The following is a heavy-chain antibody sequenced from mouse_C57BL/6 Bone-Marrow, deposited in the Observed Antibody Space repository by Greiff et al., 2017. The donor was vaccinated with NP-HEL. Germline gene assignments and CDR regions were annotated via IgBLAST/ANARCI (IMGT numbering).Heavy chain of an antibody. CDR1: GYTFTDYY. Sequence: EVQLQQSGPELVKPGASVKISCKASGYTFTDYYVNWVKQSHGKSLEWIGDLNPNNGGTSYNQKFKCKATLTVDKSSSTAYMELRSLTSEDSAVYYCARATYYDYDGAMDYWGQGTSVTVSS. V-gene: IGHV1-26*01. J-gene: IGHJ4*01. D-gene: IGHD2-4*01. CDR3: ARATYYDYDGAMDY. CDR2: LNPNNGGT.